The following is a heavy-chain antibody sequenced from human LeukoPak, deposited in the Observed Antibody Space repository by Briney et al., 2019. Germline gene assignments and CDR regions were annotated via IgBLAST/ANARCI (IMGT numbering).Heavy chain of an antibody. D-gene: IGHD1-26*01. V-gene: IGHV4-34*01. Sequence: SETLSLTCAVYGGSFSGYYWSWIRQPPGKGLEWIGEINHSGSTNYNPSLKSRVTISVDTSKNQFSLKLSSVTAADTAVYYCARRKELEYFDYWGQGTLVTVSS. CDR2: INHSGST. J-gene: IGHJ4*02. CDR1: GGSFSGYY. CDR3: ARRKELEYFDY.